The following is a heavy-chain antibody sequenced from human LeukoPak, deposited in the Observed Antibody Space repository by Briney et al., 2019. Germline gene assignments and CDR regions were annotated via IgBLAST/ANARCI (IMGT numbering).Heavy chain of an antibody. J-gene: IGHJ4*02. CDR1: GGSISSSGYY. CDR3: ARGRTVTTVYFDY. D-gene: IGHD4-17*01. CDR2: ISYTGST. Sequence: SETLSLTCTVSGGSISSSGYYWGWIRQPPGKGLEWIGTISYTGSTYYNPSLKSRVTISVDTSNNQFSLRLSSVTAADTAVYYCARGRTVTTVYFDYWGQGTLVTVSS. V-gene: IGHV4-39*07.